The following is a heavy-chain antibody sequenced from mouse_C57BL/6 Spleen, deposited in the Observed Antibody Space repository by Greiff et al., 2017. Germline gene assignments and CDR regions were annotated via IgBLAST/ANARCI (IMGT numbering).Heavy chain of an antibody. CDR1: GYTFTDYY. D-gene: IGHD2-2*01. CDR3: ARRGYDPTANFDY. V-gene: IGHV1-19*01. CDR2: INPYNGGT. J-gene: IGHJ2*01. Sequence: VQLQQSGPVLVKPGASVKMSCKASGYTFTDYYMNWVKQSHGKSLEWIGVINPYNGGTSYNQKFKGKATLTVDKSSSTAYMELNSLTSEDSAVYYCARRGYDPTANFDYWGQGTTLTVSS.